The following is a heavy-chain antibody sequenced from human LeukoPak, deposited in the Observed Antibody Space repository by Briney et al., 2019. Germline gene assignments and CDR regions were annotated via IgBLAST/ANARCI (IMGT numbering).Heavy chain of an antibody. J-gene: IGHJ4*02. CDR1: GYTFTSYA. Sequence: ASVKVSCKASGYTFTSYAITWVRQAPGQGLEWMGIINPSGGSTSYAQKFQGRVTMTRDTSTSTVYMELSSLRSEDTAVYYCARDSPITMVRGVIDYWGQGTLVTVSS. V-gene: IGHV1-46*01. CDR2: INPSGGST. CDR3: ARDSPITMVRGVIDY. D-gene: IGHD3-10*01.